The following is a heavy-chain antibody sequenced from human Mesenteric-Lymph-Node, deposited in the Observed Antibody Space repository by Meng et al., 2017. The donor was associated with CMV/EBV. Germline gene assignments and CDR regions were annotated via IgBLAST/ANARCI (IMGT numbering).Heavy chain of an antibody. CDR3: ARVSAAAGPYDAFDI. CDR1: GYTFTGHY. CDR2: INPNSGGT. D-gene: IGHD6-13*01. V-gene: IGHV1-2*02. Sequence: ASVKVSCKASGYTFTGHYMHWVRQAPGQGLEWMGWINPNSGGTNYAQKFQGRVTMTRDTSISTAYMELSRLRSDDTAVYYCARVSAAAGPYDAFDIWGQGTMVTVSS. J-gene: IGHJ3*02.